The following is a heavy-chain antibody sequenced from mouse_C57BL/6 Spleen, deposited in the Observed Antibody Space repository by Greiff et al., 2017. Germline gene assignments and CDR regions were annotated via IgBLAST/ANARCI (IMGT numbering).Heavy chain of an antibody. CDR1: GYTFTSYW. J-gene: IGHJ1*03. Sequence: VQLQQSGAELVKPGASVKMSCKASGYTFTSYWITWVKQRPGQGLEWIGDIYPGSGSTNYNEKFKSKATLTVDTSSSTAYMQLSSLTSEDSAVYYCARRIDDGYVWYFDVWGTGTTVTVSS. D-gene: IGHD2-3*01. CDR3: ARRIDDGYVWYFDV. V-gene: IGHV1-55*01. CDR2: IYPGSGST.